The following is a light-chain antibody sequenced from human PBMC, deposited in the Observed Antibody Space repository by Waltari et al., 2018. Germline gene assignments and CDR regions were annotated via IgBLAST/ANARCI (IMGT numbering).Light chain of an antibody. CDR1: SSDSGKSKY. Sequence: QSALTPPASVSWSPGQSITFSCTGTSSDSGKSKYVPWYQHLPGKVHKVMISEVTKRPSGGSNRFSGSKSGNTASLTISGLQADDEAEYYCCSDAGSGTYVFGTGTKLTVV. J-gene: IGLJ1*01. CDR2: EVT. V-gene: IGLV2-23*02. CDR3: CSDAGSGTYV.